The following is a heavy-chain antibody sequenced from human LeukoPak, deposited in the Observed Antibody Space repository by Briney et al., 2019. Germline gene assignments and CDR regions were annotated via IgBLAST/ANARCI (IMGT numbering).Heavy chain of an antibody. CDR1: GYTFTSYG. D-gene: IGHD1-14*01. V-gene: IGHV1-18*01. CDR2: ISAYNGNT. J-gene: IGHJ4*02. CDR3: ARDQSKDHGDY. Sequence: ASVKVSCKACGYTFTSYGISWVRQAPGQGLEWMGWISAYNGNTNYAQKLQGRVTMTTDTSTSTACMELRSLRSDDTAVYYCARDQSKDHGDYWGQGTLVTVSS.